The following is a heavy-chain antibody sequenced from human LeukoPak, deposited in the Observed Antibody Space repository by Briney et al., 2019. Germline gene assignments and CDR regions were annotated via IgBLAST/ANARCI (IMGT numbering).Heavy chain of an antibody. CDR3: AGSGNPFDY. CDR1: GFTFSSYA. Sequence: PGGSLRLSCAASGFTFSSYAMSWVRQAPGKGLEWVSAISGSGGSTYYADSVKGRFTISRDNAKNSLYLQMNSLRAEDTAVYYCAGSGNPFDYWGQGTLVTVSS. V-gene: IGHV3-23*01. D-gene: IGHD1-26*01. J-gene: IGHJ4*02. CDR2: ISGSGGST.